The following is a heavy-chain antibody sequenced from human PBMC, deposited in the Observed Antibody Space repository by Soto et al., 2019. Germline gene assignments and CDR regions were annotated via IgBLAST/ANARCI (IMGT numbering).Heavy chain of an antibody. CDR1: GFTLGTAGSS. V-gene: IGHV2-70*13. CDR3: ARSQGGMLYNSYFDF. CDR2: IDWDGDR. D-gene: IGHD2-8*01. J-gene: IGHJ4*02. Sequence: SGPTLVNPTQTLTLTCTFSGFTLGTAGSSVNWIRQAPGKALEWLGVIDWDGDRFYSASLKTRLSISRDTSKNEVILTMTNMDPVDTATYFCARSQGGMLYNSYFDFWGQGTLVTVSS.